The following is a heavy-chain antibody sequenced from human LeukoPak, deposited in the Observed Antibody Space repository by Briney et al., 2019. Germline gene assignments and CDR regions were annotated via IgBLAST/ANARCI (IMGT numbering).Heavy chain of an antibody. J-gene: IGHJ4*02. CDR2: IYYSGST. CDR3: AGTRASLDY. V-gene: IGHV4-59*11. Sequence: SETLSLTCTVSGGSISSHYWSWIRQPPGKGPEWIGYIYYSGSTNYNPSLKSRVTISVDTSKNQFSLKLSSVTAADTAVYYCAGTRASLDYWGQGTLVTVSS. CDR1: GGSISSHY.